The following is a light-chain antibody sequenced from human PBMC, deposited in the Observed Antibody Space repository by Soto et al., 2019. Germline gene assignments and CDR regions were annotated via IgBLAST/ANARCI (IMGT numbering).Light chain of an antibody. V-gene: IGKV3-15*01. CDR2: GAS. J-gene: IGKJ1*01. CDR3: QQYNNWPRT. CDR1: QSVSSD. Sequence: EILMTQSPSTLAVSPGERATLSCRASQSVSSDLAWYHQKPGQAPRLLIYGASTRATGIPARFSGSGSGTEFTLTINSLQSEDFEVYYCQQYNNWPRTFGQGTKVDIK.